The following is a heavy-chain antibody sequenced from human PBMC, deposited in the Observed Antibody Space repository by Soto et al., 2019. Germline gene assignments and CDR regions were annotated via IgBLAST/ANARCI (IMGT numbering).Heavy chain of an antibody. J-gene: IGHJ6*02. V-gene: IGHV4-39*01. CDR1: GGSISSSSYY. CDR3: ARQSPQPYYYYGMDL. Sequence: KTSETLSLTCTVSGGSISSSSYYWGWIRQPPGKGLEWIGSIYYSGSTYYNPSLKSRVTISVDTSKNQFSLKLSSVTAADTAVYYCARQSPQPYYYYGMDLWGQGTTVTVSS. CDR2: IYYSGST.